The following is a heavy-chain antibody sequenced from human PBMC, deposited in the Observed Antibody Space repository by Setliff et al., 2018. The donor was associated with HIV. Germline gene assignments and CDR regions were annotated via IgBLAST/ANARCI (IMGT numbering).Heavy chain of an antibody. CDR2: LYYGGNT. D-gene: IGHD6-19*01. CDR1: AYSIRNGYY. V-gene: IGHV4-38-2*02. J-gene: IGHJ4*02. Sequence: SETLSLTCTVSAYSIRNGYYWGWIRQSPGKGLEWIGTLYYGGNTYYNPSLKSRVTMSVDTSKNQFSLNLNSVTAADTAAYYCARETIRSGHPSEAGFDFWGQGAQVTVSS. CDR3: ARETIRSGHPSEAGFDF.